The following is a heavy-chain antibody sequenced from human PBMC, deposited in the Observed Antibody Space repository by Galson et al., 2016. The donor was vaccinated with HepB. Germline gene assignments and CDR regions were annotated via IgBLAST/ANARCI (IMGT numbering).Heavy chain of an antibody. CDR2: STNKANGYTT. V-gene: IGHV3-72*01. CDR3: ARWQSGSPVN. J-gene: IGHJ4*02. Sequence: SLRLSCAASGFIFSDHYMDWVRQAPGKGLEWLGRSTNKANGYTTEYAASVEGRLTISRDDSKKSLYLQMNSLKIEDTAVYYCARWQSGSPVNWGQGTLVTVSS. D-gene: IGHD1-26*01. CDR1: GFIFSDHY.